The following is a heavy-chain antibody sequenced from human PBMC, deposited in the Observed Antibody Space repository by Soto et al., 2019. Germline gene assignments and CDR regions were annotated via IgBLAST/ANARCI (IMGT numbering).Heavy chain of an antibody. CDR1: GFTFSSYG. V-gene: IGHV3-30*18. D-gene: IGHD6-19*01. J-gene: IGHJ6*02. CDR2: ISYDGSNK. CDR3: XKDLAVADPYYYYGMDV. Sequence: PGGSLRLSCAASGFTFSSYGMHWVRQAPGKGLEWVAVISYDGSNKYYADSVKGRFTISRDNSKNTLYLQMNSLRAEDTAVYYCXKDLAVADPYYYYGMDVWGQGTTVTVSS.